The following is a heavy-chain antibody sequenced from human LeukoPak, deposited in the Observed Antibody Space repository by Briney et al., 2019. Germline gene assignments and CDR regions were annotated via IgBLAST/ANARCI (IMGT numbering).Heavy chain of an antibody. CDR2: IYYSGST. CDR1: GGSISSYY. J-gene: IGHJ5*02. D-gene: IGHD2-2*01. V-gene: IGHV4-59*08. CDR3: ATRKDYCSSTSCYNWFDP. Sequence: SETLSLTCTVSGGSISSYYWSWIRQPPGKGLEWIGYIYYSGSTNYNPSLKSRVTISVDTSKNQFSLKLSSVTAADTAVYYCATRKDYCSSTSCYNWFDPWGQGTLVTVSS.